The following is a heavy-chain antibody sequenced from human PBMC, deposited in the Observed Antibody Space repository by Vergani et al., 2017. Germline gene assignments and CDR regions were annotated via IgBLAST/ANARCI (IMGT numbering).Heavy chain of an antibody. CDR2: IYYTGTT. D-gene: IGHD6-19*01. J-gene: IGHJ1*01. CDR3: TRHGRSGWAGYFQH. CDR1: GGSLSGTNW. Sequence: QVQLQESGPGLVKPPGTLSLTCAVSGGSLSGTNWWSWVRQSPGKGLEWIGTIYYTGTTYYNEAHKSRLTISVDTSKNQFSLNLTSVTAADTAVYYCTRHGRSGWAGYFQHWGQGTLVTASS. V-gene: IGHV4-4*03.